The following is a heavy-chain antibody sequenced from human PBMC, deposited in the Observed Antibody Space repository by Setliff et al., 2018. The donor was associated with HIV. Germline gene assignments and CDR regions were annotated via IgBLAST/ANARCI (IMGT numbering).Heavy chain of an antibody. CDR1: GGCIDRSNYY. J-gene: IGHJ5*02. V-gene: IGHV4-39*07. CDR2: IYSGGTT. CDR3: ARHAVPHYYDSSGPS. D-gene: IGHD3-22*01. Sequence: LSLTCSVSGGCIDRSNYYWGWIRQPPGKGLEWIGNIYSGGTTYYNSSLRSRVTISVDTSKNQFSLKLNSVTAADTAVYYCARHAVPHYYDSSGPSWGPGTLVTVSS.